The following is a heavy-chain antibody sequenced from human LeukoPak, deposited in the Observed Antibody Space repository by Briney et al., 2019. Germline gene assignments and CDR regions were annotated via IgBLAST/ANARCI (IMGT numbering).Heavy chain of an antibody. CDR3: ARGGGYSYGY. D-gene: IGHD5-18*01. V-gene: IGHV4-38-2*01. J-gene: IGHJ4*02. CDR2: FYHSGST. CDR1: GYSISNDYY. Sequence: SETLSLTCAVSGYSISNDYYWGWIRQPPGKGLEWIGSFYHSGSTHYNPSLKSRVTISVDTSKNHFSLKLTSVTAADTAVYYCARGGGYSYGYWGQGTLVTVSS.